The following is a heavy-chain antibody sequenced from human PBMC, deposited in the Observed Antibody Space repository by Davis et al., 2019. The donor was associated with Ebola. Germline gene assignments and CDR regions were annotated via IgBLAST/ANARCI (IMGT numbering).Heavy chain of an antibody. V-gene: IGHV1-18*04. J-gene: IGHJ4*02. CDR3: ARDPSGWYYFDY. Sequence: ASVKVSCKASGYTFTSYGITWVRQAPGQGLEWMGWISAYNGNTNYAQKVQGRVTLTTDTSTSTAFMELRSLRSEDTAVYYCARDPSGWYYFDYWGQGTLVTVSS. CDR2: ISAYNGNT. CDR1: GYTFTSYG. D-gene: IGHD6-19*01.